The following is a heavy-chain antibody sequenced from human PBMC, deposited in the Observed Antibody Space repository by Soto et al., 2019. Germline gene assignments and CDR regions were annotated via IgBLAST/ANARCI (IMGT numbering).Heavy chain of an antibody. CDR3: AKHEGYCSTTTCSNFDY. V-gene: IGHV5-51*01. CDR2: IYPGDSDS. CDR1: GFTFTSYW. J-gene: IGHJ4*02. D-gene: IGHD2-2*01. Sequence: GESLKISCKGSGFTFTSYWIAWVRQIPGKGLEWMGIIYPGDSDSSYSPSFQGQVTISADKSINTAYLHWSSLKASDTAIYYCAKHEGYCSTTTCSNFDYWGQGTLVTVSS.